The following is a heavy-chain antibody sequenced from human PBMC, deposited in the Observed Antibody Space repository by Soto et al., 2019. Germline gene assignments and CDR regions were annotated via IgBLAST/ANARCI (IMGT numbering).Heavy chain of an antibody. CDR2: MNPGSGDT. CDR1: GYTFTNND. V-gene: IGHV1-8*01. Sequence: ASVKVSCKASGYTFTNNDVTWVRQATGQGLEWMGWMNPGSGDTGYAQKFQGRVTMTRNISIATAYMELSSLRSEDTAIYYCARMATFGSLNWFDPWGQGTLVTVS. J-gene: IGHJ5*02. D-gene: IGHD3-16*01. CDR3: ARMATFGSLNWFDP.